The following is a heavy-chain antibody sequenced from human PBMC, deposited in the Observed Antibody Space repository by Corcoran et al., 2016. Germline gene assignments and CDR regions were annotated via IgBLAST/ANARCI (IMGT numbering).Heavy chain of an antibody. V-gene: IGHV3-15*07. D-gene: IGHD1-26*01. CDR3: MTDRWSQARVY. Sequence: EVHLVESGGGLVKPGGSLRLSCAASGFTFNNAWMNWVRQAPGKGLELVGRIKSKADGGTADYAAPVKGRFTISRDDSKNTLYLQMNSLKIEDTAVYYCMTDRWSQARVYWGQGTLVTVSS. CDR1: GFTFNNAW. CDR2: IKSKADGGTA. J-gene: IGHJ4*02.